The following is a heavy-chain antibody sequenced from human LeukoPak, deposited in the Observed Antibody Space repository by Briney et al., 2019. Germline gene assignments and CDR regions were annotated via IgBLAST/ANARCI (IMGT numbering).Heavy chain of an antibody. V-gene: IGHV3-74*01. CDR3: ATAGGDGSRMGFDP. Sequence: GGSLRLSCADSGFTLSRYWMHWVRQTRGEGGVGGGCITAYGSVTRYADSVKGRFTISRDNTKSTLYLQMHSLRAEDTAVYYCATAGGDGSRMGFDPWGQGTLVTVSS. J-gene: IGHJ5*02. D-gene: IGHD2-15*01. CDR2: ITAYGSVT. CDR1: GFTLSRYW.